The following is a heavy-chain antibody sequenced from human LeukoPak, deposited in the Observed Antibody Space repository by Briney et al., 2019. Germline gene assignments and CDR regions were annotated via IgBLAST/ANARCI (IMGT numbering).Heavy chain of an antibody. CDR2: IYYSGST. V-gene: IGHV4-61*01. CDR1: GGSVSSGSYY. D-gene: IGHD3-3*01. J-gene: IGHJ4*02. Sequence: SETLSLTCTVSGGSVSSGSYYWSWIRQPPGKGLEWIGYIYYSGSTNYNPSLKSRVTISVDTSKNQFSLKLSSVTAADTAVYYCARGVTYYDFWSGYAPLYYFDYWGQGTLVTVSS. CDR3: ARGVTYYDFWSGYAPLYYFDY.